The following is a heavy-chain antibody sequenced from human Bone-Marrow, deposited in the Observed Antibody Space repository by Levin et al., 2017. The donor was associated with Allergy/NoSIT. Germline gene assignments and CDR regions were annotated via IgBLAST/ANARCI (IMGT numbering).Heavy chain of an antibody. D-gene: IGHD3-10*01. J-gene: IGHJ2*01. V-gene: IGHV3-30*18. CDR3: AKDALAQVGELLGWYFDF. CDR1: GFTFNNFG. Sequence: QAGGSLRLSCAASGFTFNNFGMHWVRQAPGKGLEWVAIISSDGTFKHYADSVKGRVTISRDNYKNTVYLQMNSLRPDDTAIYYCAKDALAQVGELLGWYFDFWGRGTLVTVSS. CDR2: ISSDGTFK.